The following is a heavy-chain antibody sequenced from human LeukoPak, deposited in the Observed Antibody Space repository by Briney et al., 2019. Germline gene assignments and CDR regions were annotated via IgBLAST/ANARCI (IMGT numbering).Heavy chain of an antibody. CDR1: RFTFSNHG. V-gene: IGHV3-30*19. CDR3: ARVPGYSSGWYFDY. Sequence: PGGSLRLSCAASRFTFSNHGMHWVRQAPGKGLEWVAVISYDGSNKYYADSVKGRFTISRDNSKNTLYLQMNSLRAEDTAVYYCARVPGYSSGWYFDYWGQGTLVTVSS. D-gene: IGHD6-19*01. CDR2: ISYDGSNK. J-gene: IGHJ4*02.